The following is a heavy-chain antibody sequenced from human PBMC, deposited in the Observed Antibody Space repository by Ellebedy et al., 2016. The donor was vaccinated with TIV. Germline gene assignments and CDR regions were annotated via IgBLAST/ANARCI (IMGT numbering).Heavy chain of an antibody. CDR3: VADRYCSGGNCYWVDY. V-gene: IGHV3-23*01. J-gene: IGHJ4*02. Sequence: GESLKISCAASGLTFNIYVMNWVRQAPGKGLEWVSTISGSGGRTHYADSVKGRFTISRDNSKNTLYLQVNSLRAEDTAVYYCVADRYCSGGNCYWVDYWGQGTLVTVSS. D-gene: IGHD2-15*01. CDR2: ISGSGGRT. CDR1: GLTFNIYV.